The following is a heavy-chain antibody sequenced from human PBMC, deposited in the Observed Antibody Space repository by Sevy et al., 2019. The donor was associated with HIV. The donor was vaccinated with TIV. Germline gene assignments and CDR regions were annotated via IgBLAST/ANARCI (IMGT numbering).Heavy chain of an antibody. CDR3: ASPGGKGFDP. CDR2: IKQVGSEK. D-gene: IGHD3-16*01. Sequence: GGSLRLSCTASGFTFSSYWMSWVRQAPGKGLEWVANIKQVGSEKYYVDSVKGRFTISRDNAKNSLYLQMNSLRAEDTAVYYCASPGGKGFDPWGQGTLVTVSS. J-gene: IGHJ5*02. V-gene: IGHV3-7*03. CDR1: GFTFSSYW.